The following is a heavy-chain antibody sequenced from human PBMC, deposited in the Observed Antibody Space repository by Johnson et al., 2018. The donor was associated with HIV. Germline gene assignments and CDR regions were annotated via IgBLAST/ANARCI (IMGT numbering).Heavy chain of an antibody. CDR2: ISSSGSTI. D-gene: IGHD3-10*01. V-gene: IGHV3-11*04. CDR1: GFTFSDYY. Sequence: VQLVESGGGLVKPGGSLRLSCVASGFTFSDYYMSWIRQAPGKGLEWISYISSSGSTIYSADSVQGRFTISRDNAKKSLYLQMNSLKAEDTAVYYCSRAGKWFGVAFDIWGQGTTVTVSS. J-gene: IGHJ3*02. CDR3: SRAGKWFGVAFDI.